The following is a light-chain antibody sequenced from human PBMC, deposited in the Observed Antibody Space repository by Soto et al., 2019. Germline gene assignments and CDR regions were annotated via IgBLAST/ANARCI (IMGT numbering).Light chain of an antibody. CDR1: SSDVGSYNR. CDR3: NSYTSSNNYV. CDR2: EVN. J-gene: IGLJ1*01. V-gene: IGLV2-18*02. Sequence: QSALTQPPSVSGSPGQSVTISCTGTSSDVGSYNRVSWYQQPPGTAPKLMIYEVNNRPSGVPDRFSGSKSGNTASLTITGLQAEDEADYYCNSYTSSNNYVFGTGTKVTVL.